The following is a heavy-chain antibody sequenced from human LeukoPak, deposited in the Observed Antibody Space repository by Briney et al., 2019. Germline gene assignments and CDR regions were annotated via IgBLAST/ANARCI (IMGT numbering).Heavy chain of an antibody. D-gene: IGHD2-2*01. CDR2: INPSGGST. CDR1: GYTFTSYY. CDR3: ARARQYQVLSPQQHYGMDV. J-gene: IGHJ6*02. Sequence: ASVKVSCKASGYTFTSYYMHWVRQAPGQGLEWMGIINPSGGSTSYAQKFQGRVTMTRDTSTSTVYMELSSLRSEDTAVYYCARARQYQVLSPQQHYGMDVWGQGTTVTVSS. V-gene: IGHV1-46*01.